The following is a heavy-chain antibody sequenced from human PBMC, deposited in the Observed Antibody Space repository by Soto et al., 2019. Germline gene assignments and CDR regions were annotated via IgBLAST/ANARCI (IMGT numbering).Heavy chain of an antibody. J-gene: IGHJ6*02. CDR1: GFVLNNVG. CDR3: AKAVGYCSSTSRRAYYYYYALAG. V-gene: IGHV3-30*18. CDR2: ISYDGSNK. D-gene: IGHD2-2*01. Sequence: GALIVCWAASGFVLNNVGVDWVRQAPGKGLERVAVISYDGSNKYNADSVKGRFSISRDNSKNTLYLQMNSLGGEDTAVYYCAKAVGYCSSTSRRAYYYYYALAGRAQGTTVTVSS.